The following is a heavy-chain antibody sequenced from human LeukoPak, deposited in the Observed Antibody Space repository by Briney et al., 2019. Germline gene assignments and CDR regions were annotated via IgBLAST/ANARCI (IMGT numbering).Heavy chain of an antibody. Sequence: ASVKVSCKASGYTFTGYYMHWVRQAPGQGLEWMGWINPNSGGTNYAQKFQGRVTMTRDTSISTAYMELSRLRSDDTAVYYCARCLTAMGFGAADPWYMDVWGEGTTVTVSS. CDR1: GYTFTGYY. D-gene: IGHD3-10*01. CDR3: ARCLTAMGFGAADPWYMDV. CDR2: INPNSGGT. V-gene: IGHV1-2*02. J-gene: IGHJ6*03.